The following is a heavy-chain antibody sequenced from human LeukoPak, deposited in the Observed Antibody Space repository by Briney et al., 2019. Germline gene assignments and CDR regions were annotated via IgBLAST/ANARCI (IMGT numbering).Heavy chain of an antibody. D-gene: IGHD2-2*01. J-gene: IGHJ4*02. CDR3: AKDPGSTSCCGVLGDY. V-gene: IGHV3-30*02. CDR2: IRSDGSTK. CDR1: GFIFSSYG. Sequence: GGSLRLSCAVSGFIFSSYGMHWVRQAPGRGLEGVAFIRSDGSTKYYADSVKGRFTISRDNSKNTLYLQMSSLRGEDTAVYYCAKDPGSTSCCGVLGDYWGQGTLVTVSS.